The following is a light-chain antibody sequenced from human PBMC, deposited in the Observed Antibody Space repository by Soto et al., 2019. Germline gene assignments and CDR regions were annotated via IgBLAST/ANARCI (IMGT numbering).Light chain of an antibody. CDR2: AAS. V-gene: IGKV1-39*01. Sequence: DIQVTQSPSSLSASVGDRVTITCRTSQSITTSLNWYQQKPGKAPKLLIFAASSLQSGVPSRFSGSRSGTDFTLTISSRQPEDFATYYYQQIYTTPFTFGPGTKVDIQ. CDR3: QQIYTTPFT. J-gene: IGKJ3*01. CDR1: QSITTS.